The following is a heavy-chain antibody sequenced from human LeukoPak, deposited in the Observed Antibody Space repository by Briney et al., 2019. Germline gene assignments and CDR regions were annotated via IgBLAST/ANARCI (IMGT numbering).Heavy chain of an antibody. CDR3: AREADNSSGWYGGLRY. CDR2: IYYSGST. V-gene: IGHV4-59*01. D-gene: IGHD6-19*01. CDR1: GGSISSYY. J-gene: IGHJ4*02. Sequence: SETLSLTCTVSGGSISSYYWSWIRQPPGKGLEWIGYIYYSGSTNYNPSLKSRVTISVDTSKNQFSLKLSSVTAADTAVYYCAREADNSSGWYGGLRYWGQGTLVTVSS.